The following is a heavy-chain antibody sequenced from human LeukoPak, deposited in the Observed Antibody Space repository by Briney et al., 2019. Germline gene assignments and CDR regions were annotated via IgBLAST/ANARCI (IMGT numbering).Heavy chain of an antibody. Sequence: PSETLSLTCTVSGGSISSSSYYWGWIRQPPGKGLEWIGSIYYSGSTNYNPSLKSRVTISVDKSKNQFSLKLSSVTAADTAVYYCASRGGSGSYYNKRIFDYWGQGTLVTVSS. CDR2: IYYSGST. CDR1: GGSISSSSYY. D-gene: IGHD3-10*01. V-gene: IGHV4-39*07. CDR3: ASRGGSGSYYNKRIFDY. J-gene: IGHJ4*02.